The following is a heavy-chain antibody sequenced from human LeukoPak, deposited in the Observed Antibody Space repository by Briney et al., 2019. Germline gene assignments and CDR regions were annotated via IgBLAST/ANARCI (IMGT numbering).Heavy chain of an antibody. J-gene: IGHJ4*02. D-gene: IGHD3-10*01. CDR3: ARGGEYGSGSYYKY. CDR2: INHSGST. CDR1: GGSFSGYY. V-gene: IGHV4-34*01. Sequence: SETLSLTCAVYGGSFSGYYWSGIRQPPGKGLEWIGEINHSGSTNYNPSLKSRVTISVDTSKNQFSLKLSSVTAADTAVYYCARGGEYGSGSYYKYWGQGTLVTVSS.